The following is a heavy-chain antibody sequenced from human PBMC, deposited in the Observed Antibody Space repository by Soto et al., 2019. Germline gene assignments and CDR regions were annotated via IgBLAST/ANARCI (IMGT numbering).Heavy chain of an antibody. D-gene: IGHD1-26*01. V-gene: IGHV5-51*01. CDR3: ARHRDRYSGSPYNWFDP. Sequence: PGESLKISCQASGFSFTAYWIAWVRQMPGRGLEWMGIIYPGDSDSRYSPRYSPSFHGQVTITADKSINTAYLQWTSLKASDTAMYYCARHRDRYSGSPYNWFDPWGQGTLVTVSS. J-gene: IGHJ5*02. CDR2: IYPGDSDSRYSP. CDR1: GFSFTAYW.